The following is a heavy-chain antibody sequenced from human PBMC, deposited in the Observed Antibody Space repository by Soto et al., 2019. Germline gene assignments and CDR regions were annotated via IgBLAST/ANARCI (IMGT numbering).Heavy chain of an antibody. CDR1: GFTFSHAW. CDR3: STKPTCGAPGSDFY. V-gene: IGHV3-15*04. D-gene: IGHD2-21*02. CDR2: IEGRPGLGAI. Sequence: HLVESGGGLVKPGGSLRLSCTASGFTFSHAWMSWVRQAPGKGLEWVGHIEGRPGLGAISYAAPPKGRFTISRDDSKNTVDLQMNNLKTEDTAVYDCSTKPTCGAPGSDFYRGQGTLVTVAS. J-gene: IGHJ4*02.